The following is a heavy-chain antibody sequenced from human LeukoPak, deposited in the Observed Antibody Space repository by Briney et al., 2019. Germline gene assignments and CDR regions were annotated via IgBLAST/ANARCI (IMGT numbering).Heavy chain of an antibody. CDR1: GGSISSYY. J-gene: IGHJ4*02. V-gene: IGHV4-59*01. CDR2: IYYSGST. Sequence: SETLSLTCTVSGGSISSYYWSWIRQPPGRGLEWIGYIYYSGSTNYNPSLKSRVTISVDTSKNQFSLKLSSVTAADTAVYYCARDQFSGSFDCWGQGTLVTVSS. CDR3: ARDQFSGSFDC. D-gene: IGHD1-26*01.